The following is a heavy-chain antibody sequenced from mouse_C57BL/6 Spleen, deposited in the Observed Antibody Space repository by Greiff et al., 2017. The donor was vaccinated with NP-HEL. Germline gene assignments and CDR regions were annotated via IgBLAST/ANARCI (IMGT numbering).Heavy chain of an antibody. J-gene: IGHJ4*01. Sequence: VQLQQSGAELARPGASVKLSCKASGYTFTSYGISWVKQRTGQGLEWIGEIYPRSGNTYYNEKFKGKATLTADKSSSTAYMELRSLTSEDSAVYFFARFFYGNYRGNYAMDYWGQGTSVTVSS. D-gene: IGHD2-1*01. CDR1: GYTFTSYG. CDR3: ARFFYGNYRGNYAMDY. V-gene: IGHV1-81*01. CDR2: IYPRSGNT.